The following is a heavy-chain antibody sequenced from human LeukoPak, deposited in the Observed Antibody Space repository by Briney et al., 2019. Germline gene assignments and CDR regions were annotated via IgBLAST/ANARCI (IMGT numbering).Heavy chain of an antibody. Sequence: SVKVSCKASGGTFSSYAISWVRQAPGQGLEWMGGIIPIFGTANYAQKFQGRVTITADESTSTAYMELSSLRSEDTAVYYCARDAKISSSTSCLNPAFDYWGQGTLVTVSS. V-gene: IGHV1-69*01. CDR1: GGTFSSYA. CDR2: IIPIFGTA. J-gene: IGHJ4*02. CDR3: ARDAKISSSTSCLNPAFDY. D-gene: IGHD2-2*01.